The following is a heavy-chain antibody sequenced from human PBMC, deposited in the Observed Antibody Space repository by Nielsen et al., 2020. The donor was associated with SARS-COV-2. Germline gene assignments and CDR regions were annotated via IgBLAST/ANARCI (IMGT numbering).Heavy chain of an antibody. CDR1: GYTFSAYA. V-gene: IGHV3-23*01. Sequence: GGSLRLSCEASGYTFSAYAMIWVRQAAGKGLEWVSAVSGDSAATTYYPDSVKGRFIISRDNAKNSLYLQMNSLRAEDTAVYYCAKLVGELSGDAFDIWGQGTMVTVSS. CDR2: VSGDSAATT. D-gene: IGHD3-16*02. J-gene: IGHJ3*02. CDR3: AKLVGELSGDAFDI.